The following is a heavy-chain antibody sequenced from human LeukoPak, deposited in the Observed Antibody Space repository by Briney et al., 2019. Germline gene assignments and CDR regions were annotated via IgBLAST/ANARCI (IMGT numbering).Heavy chain of an antibody. CDR3: ARGRLWFGDPRWFDP. V-gene: IGHV3-21*01. J-gene: IGHJ5*02. D-gene: IGHD3-10*01. Sequence: PGGSLRLSCAASGFTFSSYTMNWVRQAPGKGLEWVSSITSSSSYIYYTDSVKGRFTISRDNAKNSLYLQMNSLRAEDTAVYYCARGRLWFGDPRWFDPWGQGTLVTVSS. CDR1: GFTFSSYT. CDR2: ITSSSSYI.